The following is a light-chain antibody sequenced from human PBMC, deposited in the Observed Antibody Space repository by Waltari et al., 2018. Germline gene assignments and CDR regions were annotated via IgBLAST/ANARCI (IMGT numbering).Light chain of an antibody. J-gene: IGLJ3*02. Sequence: QSALTQPRSVSGSPGQSVTISCTGTSSDVGGYNFVSWYQQHPGKAPKPMIYDVSQRPSGVPDRFSVSKDGNTASRTISGRQAADEADYYCCPYAGNYAWVFGGGTKLTGL. CDR3: CPYAGNYAWV. CDR2: DVS. CDR1: SSDVGGYNF. V-gene: IGLV2-11*01.